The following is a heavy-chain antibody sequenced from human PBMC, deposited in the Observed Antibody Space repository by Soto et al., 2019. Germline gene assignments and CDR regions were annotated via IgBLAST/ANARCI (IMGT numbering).Heavy chain of an antibody. CDR3: ARAAVADHYFDY. CDR2: ISYDGSNK. CDR1: GFTFSSYA. V-gene: IGHV3-30-3*01. J-gene: IGHJ4*02. D-gene: IGHD6-19*01. Sequence: QVQLVESGGGVVQPGRSLRLSCAASGFTFSSYAMYWVRQAPGKGLEWVAVISYDGSNKYYADSVKGRFTISRDNSKNTLYLQMNSLRAEDTAVYYCARAAVADHYFDYWGQGTLVTVSS.